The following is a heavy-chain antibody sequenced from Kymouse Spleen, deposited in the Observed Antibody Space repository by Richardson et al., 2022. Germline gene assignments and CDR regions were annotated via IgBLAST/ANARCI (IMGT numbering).Heavy chain of an antibody. V-gene: IGHV3-33*01. J-gene: IGHJ6*02. CDR2: IWYDGSNK. CDR1: GFTFSSYG. CDR3: AREEGEYGSGSYDYYYYGMDV. D-gene: IGHD3-10*01. Sequence: QVQLVESGGGVVQPGRSLRLSCAASGFTFSSYGMHWVRQAPGKGLEWVAVIWYDGSNKYYADSVKGRFTISRDNSKNTLYLQMNSLRAEDTAVYYCAREEGEYGSGSYDYYYYGMDVWGQGTTVTVSS.